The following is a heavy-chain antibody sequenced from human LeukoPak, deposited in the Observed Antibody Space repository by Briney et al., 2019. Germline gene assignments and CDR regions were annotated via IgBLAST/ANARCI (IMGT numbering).Heavy chain of an antibody. D-gene: IGHD3-10*01. CDR2: MHYDGSNK. V-gene: IGHV3-30*02. Sequence: GGSLRLSCAASGFTFSRYGMHWVRQAPGKGLEWMAFMHYDGSNKYYADSVKGRFTISRDNAKNSLYLQMNSLRAEDTAVYYCARENYASGSYGDYWGQGTLVTVSS. CDR1: GFTFSRYG. J-gene: IGHJ4*02. CDR3: ARENYASGSYGDY.